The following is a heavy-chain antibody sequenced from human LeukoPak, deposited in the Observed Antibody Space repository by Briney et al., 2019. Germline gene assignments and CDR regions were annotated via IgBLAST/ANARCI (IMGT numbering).Heavy chain of an antibody. D-gene: IGHD3-22*01. Sequence: SETLSLTCAVYGGSFSGDYWSWIRQPPGKGLEWIGESNHSGNTNYNPSLKSRVTISVDTSKNQFSLKLSSVTAADTAVYFCARGPYSYDSSGAFDIWGQGTMVTVSS. CDR3: ARGPYSYDSSGAFDI. V-gene: IGHV4-34*01. CDR1: GGSFSGDY. J-gene: IGHJ3*02. CDR2: SNHSGNT.